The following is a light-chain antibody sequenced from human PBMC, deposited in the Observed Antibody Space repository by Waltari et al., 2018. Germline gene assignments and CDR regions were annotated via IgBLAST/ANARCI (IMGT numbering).Light chain of an antibody. CDR3: CTYESRYTFEIL. CDR1: RLVNYNF. J-gene: IGLJ3*02. CDR2: DDS. Sequence: QSALTQPRPVSGSPGPSVTISCPGTRLVNYNFFSLFQQHPGKAPKLMIYDDSKRPSGVPDRFSASKSDNTASLTISGLQADDEADYYCCTYESRYTFEILFGGGTKLTVL. V-gene: IGLV2-11*01.